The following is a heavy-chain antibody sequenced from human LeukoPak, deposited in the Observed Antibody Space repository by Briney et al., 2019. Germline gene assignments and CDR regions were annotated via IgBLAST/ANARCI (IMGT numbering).Heavy chain of an antibody. D-gene: IGHD4-23*01. J-gene: IGHJ4*02. CDR2: ISGSGGST. Sequence: PGGSLRLSCAASGFTFSSYAMSWVRQAPGKGLVWVSAISGSGGSTYYADSVKGRFTISRDNSKNTLYLQMNSLRAEDTAVYYCAKGYSVVATDYGGPSGFDYWGQGTLVTVSS. CDR1: GFTFSSYA. CDR3: AKGYSVVATDYGGPSGFDY. V-gene: IGHV3-23*01.